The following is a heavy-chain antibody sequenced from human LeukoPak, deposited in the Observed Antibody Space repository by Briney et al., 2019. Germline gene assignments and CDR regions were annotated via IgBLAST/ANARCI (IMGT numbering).Heavy chain of an antibody. V-gene: IGHV4-59*01. Sequence: SEALSLTCTVSGGSFSSYFWSWIRQPPGKGLEWIGYIYYSGSTHYNSSLKSRVTISLDTSRNQFSLKLSSVTAADTAVYYCARQLGDRLLFDYWGQGTLVTVSS. J-gene: IGHJ4*02. D-gene: IGHD2-21*01. CDR2: IYYSGST. CDR1: GGSFSSYF. CDR3: ARQLGDRLLFDY.